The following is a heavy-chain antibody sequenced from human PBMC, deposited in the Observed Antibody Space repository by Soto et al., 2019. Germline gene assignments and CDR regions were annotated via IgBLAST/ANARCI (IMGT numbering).Heavy chain of an antibody. Sequence: EVQLVESGGGLVQPGGSLRLSCAASGFTFSSHWMHWLRQLPGKGLVWVARIKNDGSSTRYADSVKGRFTISRDNARDNXYLQMNSLIAEDAAVYYCARDRADMVTNYHPMFDYWGQGTLVTVSS. CDR2: IKNDGSST. V-gene: IGHV3-74*01. J-gene: IGHJ4*02. CDR3: ARDRADMVTNYHPMFDY. D-gene: IGHD5-18*01. CDR1: GFTFSSHW.